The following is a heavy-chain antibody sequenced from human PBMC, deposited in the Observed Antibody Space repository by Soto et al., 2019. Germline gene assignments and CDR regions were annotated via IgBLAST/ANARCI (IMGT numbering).Heavy chain of an antibody. CDR1: GYTFTNYG. D-gene: IGHD3-22*01. CDR3: ARDVTRNYYDSSGYYYFDD. J-gene: IGHJ4*02. CDR2: ISGYNGNT. V-gene: IGHV1-18*04. Sequence: ASVKVSCKASGYTFTNYGVSWVRQAPGQGLEWMGWISGYNGNTNYAQNLQGRVSMTTDTSTSTAYMELRSLRSDDTAVYYCARDVTRNYYDSSGYYYFDDWGQGTLVTVSS.